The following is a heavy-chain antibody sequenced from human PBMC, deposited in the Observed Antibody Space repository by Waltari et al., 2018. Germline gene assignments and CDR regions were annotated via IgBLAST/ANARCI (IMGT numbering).Heavy chain of an antibody. CDR3: ARDYCDRTNCHGMDV. Sequence: QVQLVESGGGVVQPGRSLRLSCAASEFKFSSYAMHWVRQAPGKGGEWVEVTSYDVKNTFYVDSVKGRFTISRDNSKKTLYMQMNSLRAEDTALYYCARDYCDRTNCHGMDVWGQGTTVTVSS. CDR1: EFKFSSYA. V-gene: IGHV3-30*04. D-gene: IGHD3-22*01. J-gene: IGHJ6*02. CDR2: TSYDVKNT.